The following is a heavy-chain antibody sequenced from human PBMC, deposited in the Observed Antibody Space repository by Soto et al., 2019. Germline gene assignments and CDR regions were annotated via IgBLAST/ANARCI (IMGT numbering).Heavy chain of an antibody. Sequence: SLTCAVYGGSFSGFYWSWIRQPPGKGLEWIGEIYHSGSTYYNPSLKSRVTISVDSSKNQFSLKLSSVTAADTAVYYCARVPGPWGQGTLVTVSS. CDR2: IYHSGST. CDR1: GGSFSGFY. J-gene: IGHJ5*02. V-gene: IGHV4-34*01. CDR3: ARVPGP. D-gene: IGHD3-10*01.